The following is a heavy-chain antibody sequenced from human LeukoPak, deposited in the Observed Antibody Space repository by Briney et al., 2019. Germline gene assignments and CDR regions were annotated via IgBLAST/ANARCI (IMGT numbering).Heavy chain of an antibody. CDR2: ISSSGSTI. CDR1: GLTFSSYE. CDR3: ARDRYYGSGSYDY. J-gene: IGHJ4*02. Sequence: GGSLRLSCAASGLTFSSYEMNWVRQAPGKGLEWVSYISSSGSTIYYADSVKGRFTISRDNAKNSLYLQVNSLRAEDTGVYYCARDRYYGSGSYDYWGQGTLVTVSS. D-gene: IGHD3-10*01. V-gene: IGHV3-48*03.